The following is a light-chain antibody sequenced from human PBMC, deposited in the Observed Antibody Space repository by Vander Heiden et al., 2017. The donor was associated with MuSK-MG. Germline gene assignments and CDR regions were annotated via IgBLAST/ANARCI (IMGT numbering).Light chain of an antibody. CDR2: AAS. V-gene: IGKV1-27*01. Sequence: DIQMTQSPSSLSASVGDRVTITCRASQGISNYLAWYQQKPGKVLKLLIYAASTLQSGVPSRFSGSGSGTDFTLTISSLQPEDVATYYCQDYNSSPPFTFGQGTLLEIK. CDR3: QDYNSSPPFT. J-gene: IGKJ5*01. CDR1: QGISNY.